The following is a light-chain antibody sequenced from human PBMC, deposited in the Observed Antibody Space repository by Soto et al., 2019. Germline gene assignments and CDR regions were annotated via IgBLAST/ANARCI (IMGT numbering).Light chain of an antibody. Sequence: EIVMTQSPATLSVSPGERATLSCRASQSVSSNLAWYQQKPGQAPRLLIYGASTRATGIPARFSGSGSGTAFNLTISSLQSADFAVYYCQQSKTWPPNTFGGGTKVEIK. V-gene: IGKV3-15*01. CDR1: QSVSSN. CDR3: QQSKTWPPNT. J-gene: IGKJ4*01. CDR2: GAS.